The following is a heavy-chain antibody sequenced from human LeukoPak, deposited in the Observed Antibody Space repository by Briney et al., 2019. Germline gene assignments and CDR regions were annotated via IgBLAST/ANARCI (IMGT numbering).Heavy chain of an antibody. CDR3: ARWASIAVAATHYYYYGMDV. J-gene: IGHJ6*02. V-gene: IGHV1-46*01. D-gene: IGHD6-19*01. Sequence: GASVKVSCKASGYTFTSYYMHWVRQAPGQGLEWMGIINPSGGSTSYAQKFQGRVTMTRDTSTSTVYMELSSLRSDDTAVYYCARWASIAVAATHYYYYGMDVWGQGTTVTVSS. CDR2: INPSGGST. CDR1: GYTFTSYY.